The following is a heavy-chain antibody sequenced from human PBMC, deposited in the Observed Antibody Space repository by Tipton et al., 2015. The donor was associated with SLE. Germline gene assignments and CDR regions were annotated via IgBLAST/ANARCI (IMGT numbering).Heavy chain of an antibody. J-gene: IGHJ3*02. D-gene: IGHD1-14*01. CDR3: SRGGRRAFDT. Sequence: TLSLTCTVSGGSISSHYWSWIRQPPGKGLEWIGYIYYSGSTNYNPPLKSRVTITVDTSKNQFSLKLSSVTAADTAVYYCSRGGRRAFDTWGQGTMVTVSS. CDR2: IYYSGST. V-gene: IGHV4-59*11. CDR1: GGSISSHY.